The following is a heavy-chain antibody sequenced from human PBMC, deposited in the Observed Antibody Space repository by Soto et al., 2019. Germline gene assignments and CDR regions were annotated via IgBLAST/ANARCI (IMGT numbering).Heavy chain of an antibody. CDR1: GFTFSSYG. V-gene: IGHV3-30*18. CDR2: ISYDGINK. Sequence: PGGSLRLSCAASGFTFSSYGMHWVRQAPGKGLEWVAVISYDGINKYYADSVKGRFTISRDRSKNTLYLQMNSLRAEDTAVYYCAKEGSSDWPPYGYHYGMDVGGQGTTVTVSS. J-gene: IGHJ6*02. CDR3: AKEGSSDWPPYGYHYGMDV. D-gene: IGHD6-25*01.